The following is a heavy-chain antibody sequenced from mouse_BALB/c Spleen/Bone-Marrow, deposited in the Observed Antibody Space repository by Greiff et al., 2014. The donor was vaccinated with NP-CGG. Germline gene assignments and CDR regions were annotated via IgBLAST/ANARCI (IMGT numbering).Heavy chain of an antibody. Sequence: DVMLVESGGGLVKPGGSLKLSCAASGFTFSSYAMSWVRQTPEKRLKWVASISSGGSTYYPDSVKGRFTISRDNARNILYLQMSSLRSEDTAMYYCARGGGYYYAMDYWGQGTSVTVSS. CDR2: ISSGGST. V-gene: IGHV5-6-5*01. J-gene: IGHJ4*01. CDR1: GFTFSSYA. CDR3: ARGGGYYYAMDY.